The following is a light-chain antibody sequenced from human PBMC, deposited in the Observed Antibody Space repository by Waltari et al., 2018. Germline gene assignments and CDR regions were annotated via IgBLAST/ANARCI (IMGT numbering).Light chain of an antibody. CDR2: QNS. V-gene: IGLV2-23*01. CDR1: TRDVGNYNL. J-gene: IGLJ3*02. Sequence: QSALTQPASVSGSPGQSITISCTGTTRDVGNYNLVSWYQQVPGRAPKLMIFQNSWRPYDISHRCPGSKSGKTASLTISGLQAEDEADYYCCSFASSRTWVFGGGTKLTVL. CDR3: CSFASSRTWV.